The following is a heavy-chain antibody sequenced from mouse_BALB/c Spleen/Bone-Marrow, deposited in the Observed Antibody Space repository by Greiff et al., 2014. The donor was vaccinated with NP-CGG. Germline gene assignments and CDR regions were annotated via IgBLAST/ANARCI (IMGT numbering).Heavy chain of an antibody. J-gene: IGHJ2*01. CDR1: GYTFSNYW. CDR2: IYPGNSDT. D-gene: IGHD3-1*01. V-gene: IGHV1-5*01. Sequence: VQLQQSGTVLARPGAAVKMSCKASGYTFSNYWMHWVKQRPGQGLEWIGTIYPGNSDTTYNQKFKGKAKLTAVTSTSTAYMELSSLTNEDSAVYYCTTLARNDFDYWGQGTPLTVSS. CDR3: TTLARNDFDY.